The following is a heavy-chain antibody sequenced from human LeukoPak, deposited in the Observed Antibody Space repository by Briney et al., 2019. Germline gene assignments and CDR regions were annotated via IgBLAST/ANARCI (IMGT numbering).Heavy chain of an antibody. CDR3: ARVPRYCSGGSCDGY. D-gene: IGHD2-15*01. CDR2: ISSSSSYI. J-gene: IGHJ4*02. Sequence: SGGSLRLSCAASGFTFGSYSMNWVRQAPGKGLEWVSSISSSSSYIYYADSVKGRFTISRDNAKNSLYLQMNSLRAEDTAVYYCARVPRYCSGGSCDGYWGQGTLVTVSS. V-gene: IGHV3-21*01. CDR1: GFTFGSYS.